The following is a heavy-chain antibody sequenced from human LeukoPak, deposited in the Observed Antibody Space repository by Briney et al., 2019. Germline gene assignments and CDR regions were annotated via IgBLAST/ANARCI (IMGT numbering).Heavy chain of an antibody. J-gene: IGHJ4*02. Sequence: SETLSLTCTVSGGSISSYFWSWIRQPAGKGLEWIGRIYTGGSTNYNPSLKSRVTMSVDTSKNQFSLKLSSVTAADTAVYYCARDNMVRGEEGFDYWGRGTLVTVSS. CDR3: ARDNMVRGEEGFDY. V-gene: IGHV4-4*07. CDR2: IYTGGST. CDR1: GGSISSYF. D-gene: IGHD3-10*01.